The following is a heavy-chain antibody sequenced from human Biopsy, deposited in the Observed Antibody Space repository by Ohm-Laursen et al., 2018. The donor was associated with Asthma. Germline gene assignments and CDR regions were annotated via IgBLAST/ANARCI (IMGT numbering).Heavy chain of an antibody. CDR1: GFTFSSYD. V-gene: IGHV3-30*03. D-gene: IGHD1-26*01. Sequence: SLRLSCAASGFTFSSYDMHWVRQAPGKGLEWVAVISYDGSNKYYADSVKGRFTISRDNSKNTLYLQMNSLRAEDTAVYYCARDSAEWELLRYYYYGMDVWGQGTTVTVSS. J-gene: IGHJ6*02. CDR3: ARDSAEWELLRYYYYGMDV. CDR2: ISYDGSNK.